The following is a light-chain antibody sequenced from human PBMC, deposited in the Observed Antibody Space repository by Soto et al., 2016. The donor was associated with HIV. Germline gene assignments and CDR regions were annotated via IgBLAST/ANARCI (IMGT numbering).Light chain of an antibody. V-gene: IGLV3-21*03. CDR3: QVWDTTTDHYV. Sequence: SYVLTQPPSVSVAPGKTARITCGGNDIGKKNVHWYQQKPGQAPVLVVYDDNDRPSGIPERISGSNSGNTATLTITGVEAGDEADYYCQVWDTTTDHYVFGSGTKVTV. CDR2: DDN. J-gene: IGLJ1*01. CDR1: DIGKKN.